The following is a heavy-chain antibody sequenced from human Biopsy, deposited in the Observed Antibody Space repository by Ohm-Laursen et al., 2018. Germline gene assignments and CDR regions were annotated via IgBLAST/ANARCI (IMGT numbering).Heavy chain of an antibody. V-gene: IGHV3-74*01. CDR1: GFTFSNYY. Sequence: LRLSCAASGFTFSNYYMHWIRQAPGKGLLWVSRIKRDGTTTDYAESVKGRFTISRDNAKNTLYLQMNSLRAEDTAVYYCARGGFFAYSTFDYWGQGALVTVSS. D-gene: IGHD4-11*01. CDR3: ARGGFFAYSTFDY. J-gene: IGHJ4*02. CDR2: IKRDGTTT.